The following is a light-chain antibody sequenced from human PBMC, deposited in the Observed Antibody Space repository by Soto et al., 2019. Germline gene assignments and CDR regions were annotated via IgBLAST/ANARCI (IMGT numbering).Light chain of an antibody. CDR1: QSISSW. CDR3: QQYKSYHT. V-gene: IGKV1-5*03. CDR2: KAA. J-gene: IGKJ2*01. Sequence: DIQMTQSPSTLSASVGDRVTITCRASQSISSWLAWYQQKPGKAPKLLIYKAASLASGVPSRFSGRGSGTEFTLTISSLQPDDFASYYCQQYKSYHTFGQGTKLEIK.